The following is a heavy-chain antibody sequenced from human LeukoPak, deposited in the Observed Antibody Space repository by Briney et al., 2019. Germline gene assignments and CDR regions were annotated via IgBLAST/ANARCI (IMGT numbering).Heavy chain of an antibody. CDR1: GDSISSSY. J-gene: IGHJ5*02. D-gene: IGHD2-15*01. Sequence: SETLSLTCTVSGDSISSSYWSWIRQPPGKGLEWIGHVFHTGDTNSNPSLKSRVTVSLDTSKRQVSLRLTSVTAADTAVYYCARHPFATPFDRWGRGILVTVSS. V-gene: IGHV4-59*08. CDR2: VFHTGDT. CDR3: ARHPFATPFDR.